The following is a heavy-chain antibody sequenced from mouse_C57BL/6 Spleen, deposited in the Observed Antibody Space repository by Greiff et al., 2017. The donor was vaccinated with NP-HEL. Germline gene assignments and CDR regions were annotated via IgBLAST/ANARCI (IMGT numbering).Heavy chain of an antibody. CDR2: IDPENGDT. Sequence: EVKLVESGAELVRPGASVKLSCTASGFNIKDDYMHWVKQRPEQGLEWIGWIDPENGDTEYASKFQGKATITADTSSNTAYLQLSSLTSEDTAVYYCTTGYYSKGTWFAYWGQGTLVTVSA. D-gene: IGHD2-5*01. J-gene: IGHJ3*01. CDR1: GFNIKDDY. CDR3: TTGYYSKGTWFAY. V-gene: IGHV14-4*01.